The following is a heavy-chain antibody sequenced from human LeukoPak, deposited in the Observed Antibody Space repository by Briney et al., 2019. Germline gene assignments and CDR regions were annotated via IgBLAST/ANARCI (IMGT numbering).Heavy chain of an antibody. CDR1: GYTFPSYY. CDR2: MNPSSGNT. D-gene: IGHD1-26*01. J-gene: IGHJ4*02. CDR3: ARGPKWTGSYYYFDF. Sequence: ASVNVSCKTSGYTFPSYYINWVLQPTGQGLEGMGWMNPSSGNTGYAQKFQGRVTITRNTSTSTAYMALSRLRSEDTAVYFCARGPKWTGSYYYFDFWGQGTLVTVSS. V-gene: IGHV1-8*01.